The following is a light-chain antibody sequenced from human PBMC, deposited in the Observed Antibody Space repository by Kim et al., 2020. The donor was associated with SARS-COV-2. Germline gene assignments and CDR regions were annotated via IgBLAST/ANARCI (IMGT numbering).Light chain of an antibody. CDR3: SSFTTIGTWV. J-gene: IGLJ3*02. CDR1: SSDVGGYIH. CDR2: DVN. Sequence: GQSSTISCTGTSSDVGGYIHVSWYQQHPGKAPKLIIYDVNKRPSWASDRFSGSKSANTASLTISGLQAEDEAEYYCSSFTTIGTWVFGGGTQLTVL. V-gene: IGLV2-14*04.